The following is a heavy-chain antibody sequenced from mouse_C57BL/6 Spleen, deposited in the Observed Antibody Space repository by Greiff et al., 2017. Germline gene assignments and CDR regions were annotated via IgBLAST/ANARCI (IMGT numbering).Heavy chain of an antibody. V-gene: IGHV1-53*01. D-gene: IGHD1-1*01. CDR2: INPSNGGT. CDR3: AREDGPTPWFAY. CDR1: GYTFTSYW. Sequence: QVQLKQPGTELVKPGASVKLSCKASGYTFTSYWMHWVKQRPGQGLEWIGNINPSNGGTNYNEKFKSKATLTVDKSSSTAYMQLSSLTSADSAVYYCAREDGPTPWFAYWGQGTLVTVSA. J-gene: IGHJ3*01.